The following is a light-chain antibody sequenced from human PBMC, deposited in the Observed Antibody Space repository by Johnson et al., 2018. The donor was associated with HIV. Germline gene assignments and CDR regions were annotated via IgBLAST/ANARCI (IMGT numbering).Light chain of an antibody. CDR2: ENN. J-gene: IGLJ1*01. Sequence: QSVLTQPPSVSAAPGQKVTISCSGSSSNIGNNYVSWYQQLPGTAPKLLIYENNNRSSVIPDRISGSKSGTSATLGLTRLQPGDEADDYCGTWDSGLSAGNVFGTGTKVTVL. V-gene: IGLV1-51*02. CDR1: SSNIGNNY. CDR3: GTWDSGLSAGNV.